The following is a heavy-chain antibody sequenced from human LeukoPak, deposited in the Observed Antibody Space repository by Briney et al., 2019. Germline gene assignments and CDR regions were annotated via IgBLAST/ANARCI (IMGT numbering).Heavy chain of an antibody. CDR1: GGSISSYY. V-gene: IGHV4-59*08. D-gene: IGHD3-3*01. CDR3: ARHNKPSEDDFWSGFLRDDHSDMDV. CDR2: IYYSGST. J-gene: IGHJ6*02. Sequence: PSETLSLTCTVSGGSISSYYWSWIRQPPGKGLEWIGYIYYSGSTNYNPSLKSRVTISVDTSKNQFSLKLSSVTAADTAVYYCARHNKPSEDDFWSGFLRDDHSDMDVWGQETTVTVSS.